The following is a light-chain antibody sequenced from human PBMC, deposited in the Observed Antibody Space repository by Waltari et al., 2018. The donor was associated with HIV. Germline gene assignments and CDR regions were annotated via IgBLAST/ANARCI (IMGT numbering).Light chain of an antibody. J-gene: IGLJ2*01. CDR1: SGSVSTSYY. CDR2: STN. CDR3: ALYMGSAIL. Sequence: QTVVTQEPSFSVSPGGTVTLTCGLNSGSVSTSYYPSWYQQTPGQAPRTLIYSTNSGSAGVPDRFSGSILGNKAALTITGAQADDECDYYCALYMGSAILFGGGTKLTVL. V-gene: IGLV8-61*01.